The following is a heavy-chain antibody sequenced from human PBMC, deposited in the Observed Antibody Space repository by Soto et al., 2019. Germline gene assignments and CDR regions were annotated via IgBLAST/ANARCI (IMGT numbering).Heavy chain of an antibody. Sequence: EVQLVETGGGLIQPGGSLRLSCAASGFTVSGNYMSWVRQAPGKGLEWVSVIYNGGGTYYADSVKGRFTNSRDNSKNTLYLQMNILRAEDTAVYYCASTRGSSYDYWGQGTLVTVSS. CDR2: IYNGGGT. D-gene: IGHD6-6*01. V-gene: IGHV3-53*02. CDR3: ASTRGSSYDY. J-gene: IGHJ4*02. CDR1: GFTVSGNY.